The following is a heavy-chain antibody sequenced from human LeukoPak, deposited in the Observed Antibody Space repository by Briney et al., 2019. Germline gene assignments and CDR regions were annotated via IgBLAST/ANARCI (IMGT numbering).Heavy chain of an antibody. CDR3: ARNLVPFDV. D-gene: IGHD6-13*01. V-gene: IGHV3-23*01. CDR2: IADAGT. J-gene: IGHJ3*01. CDR1: GFTFNDFA. Sequence: PGGSLRLSCAASGFTFNDFAMTWVRQAPGKGLEWVSTIADAGTYYADSVKGRFIISRDNSKNMLYLQLNSLRADDTAMYYCARNLVPFDVRGHGTMVTVSS.